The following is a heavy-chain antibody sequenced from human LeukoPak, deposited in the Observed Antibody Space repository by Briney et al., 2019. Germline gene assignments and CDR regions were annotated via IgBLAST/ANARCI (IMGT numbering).Heavy chain of an antibody. Sequence: KPSETPFLTPADPGGSLSRYYWSLIRPPPRKGLGWVWYIYYSGSTHYSPSPKSRVTMSVDTSKHQFSLKLSSVTAADTAVYYCARITYYYGSGSYQFDYWGQGTLVTVSS. D-gene: IGHD3-10*01. CDR3: ARITYYYGSGSYQFDY. CDR1: GGSLSRYY. J-gene: IGHJ4*02. CDR2: IYYSGST. V-gene: IGHV4-59*01.